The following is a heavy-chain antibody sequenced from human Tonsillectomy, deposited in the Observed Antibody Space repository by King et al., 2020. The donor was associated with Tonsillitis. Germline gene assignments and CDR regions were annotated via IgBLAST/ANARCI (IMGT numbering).Heavy chain of an antibody. CDR2: LNTDNGNP. D-gene: IGHD3-10*01. Sequence: QLVQSGAEVKRPGASVKVSCKASGYTFTIYAIHWVRQAPGQRLEWMGWLNTDNGNPKYSQKFQGRVTITRDTSASTAYMELTRLRSEDTAVYYCARGSMGSGKSYNLGSYYYYGMDVWGQGTTVTVSS. V-gene: IGHV1-3*04. CDR3: ARGSMGSGKSYNLGSYYYYGMDV. J-gene: IGHJ6*02. CDR1: GYTFTIYA.